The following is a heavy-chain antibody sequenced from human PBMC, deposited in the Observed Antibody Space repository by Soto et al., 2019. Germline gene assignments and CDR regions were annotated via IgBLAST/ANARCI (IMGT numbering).Heavy chain of an antibody. J-gene: IGHJ4*02. D-gene: IGHD6-13*01. V-gene: IGHV4-31*03. CDR3: ARGGIAAAGYVFDY. Sequence: ASETLSLTCTVSGGSISSGDHYWNWIRQLPGKDLEWIGYIFHSGSTYYNPSLKSRVTISVDTSKNQFSLKLSSVTAADTAVYYCARGGIAAAGYVFDYWGQGTLVTVSS. CDR1: GGSISSGDHY. CDR2: IFHSGST.